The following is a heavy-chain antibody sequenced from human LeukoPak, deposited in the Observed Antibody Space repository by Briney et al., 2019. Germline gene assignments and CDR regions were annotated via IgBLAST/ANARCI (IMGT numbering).Heavy chain of an antibody. V-gene: IGHV4-39*07. D-gene: IGHD3-22*01. CDR1: GGSISSSSYY. CDR3: ARAMEYYDSSGYIYYFDY. CDR2: IYYSGST. J-gene: IGHJ4*02. Sequence: PSETLSLTCTVSGGSISSSSYYWGWIRQPPGKGLEWIGSIYYSGSTYYNPSLKSRVTISVDTSKNQFSLKLSSVTAADTAVYYCARAMEYYDSSGYIYYFDYWGQGTLVTVSS.